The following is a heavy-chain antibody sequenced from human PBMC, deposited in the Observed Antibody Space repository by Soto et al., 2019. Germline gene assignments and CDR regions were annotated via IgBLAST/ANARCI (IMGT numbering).Heavy chain of an antibody. CDR2: VLPISGYT. V-gene: IGHV1-69*06. CDR1: GGLISKYS. CDR3: ATIRVRGGPLRFED. J-gene: IGHJ4*01. Sequence: QVQLVQSGAEVRKPWSSVKVSCKTSGGLISKYSFNWVRQAPGQGLEWMGGVLPISGYTDYAQKFQGRLTITADRSTSTVYMELSRLRSDDKANYYCATIRVRGGPLRFEDGGQGMLISVSS. D-gene: IGHD5-12*01.